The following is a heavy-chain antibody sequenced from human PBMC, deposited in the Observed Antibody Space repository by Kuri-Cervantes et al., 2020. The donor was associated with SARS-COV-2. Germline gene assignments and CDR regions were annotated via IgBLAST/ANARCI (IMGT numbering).Heavy chain of an antibody. CDR2: IYHSGST. CDR1: GYSISSGYY. J-gene: IGHJ5*02. D-gene: IGHD2-15*01. V-gene: IGHV4-38-2*01. CDR3: ARQEVVAATNWFDL. Sequence: ESLKISCAVSGYSISSGYYWGWIRQPPGKGLEWIGSIYHSGSTYYNPSLKSRVTISVDTSKNQFSLKLSSVTAADTAVYYCARQEVVAATNWFDLWGQGTLVTVSS.